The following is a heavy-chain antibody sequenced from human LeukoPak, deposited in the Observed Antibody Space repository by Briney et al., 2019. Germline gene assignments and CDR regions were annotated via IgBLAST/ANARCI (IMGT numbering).Heavy chain of an antibody. J-gene: IGHJ4*02. V-gene: IGHV3-21*01. CDR1: GFTFSTYN. D-gene: IGHD6-13*01. Sequence: AGSLRLSCAASGFTFSTYNMVWVRQAPGKGLDWVSSISSSSSYIYYADSVKGRFTISRDNAKNSLFLQMNSLRAEDTAVYYCARYSGRHDRSFDSWGQGTLVTVSA. CDR3: ARYSGRHDRSFDS. CDR2: ISSSSSYI.